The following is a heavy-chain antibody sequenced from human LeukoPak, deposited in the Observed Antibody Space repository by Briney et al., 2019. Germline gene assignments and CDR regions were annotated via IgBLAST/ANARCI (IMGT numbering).Heavy chain of an antibody. Sequence: GGSLRLSCAASGFTFSSYAMSWVRQAPGEGLEWVSAISGSGGSTYYADSVKGRFTISRDNSKNTLYLQMNSLRAEDTAVYYYAKGLSTNYYYGMDVWGQGTTVTVSS. J-gene: IGHJ6*02. CDR2: ISGSGGST. CDR1: GFTFSSYA. D-gene: IGHD2-2*01. V-gene: IGHV3-23*01. CDR3: AKGLSTNYYYGMDV.